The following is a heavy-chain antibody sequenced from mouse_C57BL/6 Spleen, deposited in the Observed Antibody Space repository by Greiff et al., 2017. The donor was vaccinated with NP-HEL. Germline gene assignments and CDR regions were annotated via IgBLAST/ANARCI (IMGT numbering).Heavy chain of an antibody. J-gene: IGHJ2*01. CDR1: GFTFSNYW. CDR2: IRLKSDNYAT. CDR3: TAAVVAPIDY. V-gene: IGHV6-3*01. Sequence: EVQLVESGGGLVQPGGSMKLSCVASGFTFSNYWMNWVRQSPEKGLEWVAQIRLKSDNYATHYAESVKGRFTISRDDSKSSVYLQMNNLRAEDTGIYYCTAAVVAPIDYWGQGTTLTVSS. D-gene: IGHD1-1*01.